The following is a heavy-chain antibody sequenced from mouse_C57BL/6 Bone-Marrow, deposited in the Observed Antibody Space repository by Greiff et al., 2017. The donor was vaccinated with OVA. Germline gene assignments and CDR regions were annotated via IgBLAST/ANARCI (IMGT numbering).Heavy chain of an antibody. J-gene: IGHJ1*03. Sequence: QVQLKESGAELARPGASVTLSCKASGYTFTSYGISWVKQRTGQGLEWIGEIYPRSGTTYYNEKFKGKATPTADKSSSTAYMELRSLTSEDSAVYFCARGRSNYWYFDVWGTGTTVTVSS. CDR2: IYPRSGTT. CDR1: GYTFTSYG. V-gene: IGHV1-81*01. CDR3: ARGRSNYWYFDV. D-gene: IGHD2-5*01.